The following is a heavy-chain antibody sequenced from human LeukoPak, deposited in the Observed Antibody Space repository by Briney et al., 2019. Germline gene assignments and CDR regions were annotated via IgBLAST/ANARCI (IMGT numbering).Heavy chain of an antibody. J-gene: IGHJ6*03. V-gene: IGHV4-59*11. D-gene: IGHD6-19*01. Sequence: SETLSLTCTVSGGSISSHYWSWVRQPPGKGLEWIGYIYYSGSTNYNPFLKSRVTISVDTSKNQFSLKLSSVTAADTAVYYCARVAVADYYYYYYYMDVWGKGTTVTVSS. CDR2: IYYSGST. CDR1: GGSISSHY. CDR3: ARVAVADYYYYYYYMDV.